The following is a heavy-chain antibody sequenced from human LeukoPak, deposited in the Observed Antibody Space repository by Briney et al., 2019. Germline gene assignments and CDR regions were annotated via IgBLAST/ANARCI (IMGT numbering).Heavy chain of an antibody. D-gene: IGHD3-10*01. Sequence: ASVKVSCKASGYTFTSYGISWVRQAPGQGLEWMGWISAYNGNTNYAQKLQGRVTMTTDTSTSTAYMELRSLRSDDTVVYYCARRLWFGELLGYWGQGTLVTVSS. J-gene: IGHJ4*02. V-gene: IGHV1-18*01. CDR1: GYTFTSYG. CDR3: ARRLWFGELLGY. CDR2: ISAYNGNT.